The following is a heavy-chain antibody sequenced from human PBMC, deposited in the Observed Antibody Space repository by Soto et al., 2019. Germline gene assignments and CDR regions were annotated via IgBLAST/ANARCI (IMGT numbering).Heavy chain of an antibody. CDR1: GGTFGSYT. V-gene: IGHV1-69*02. D-gene: IGHD3-10*01. CDR3: ARALRERVLDAFDI. J-gene: IGHJ3*02. Sequence: SVKVSCKASGGTFGSYTISWVRQAPGQGLEWMGRIIPILGIANYAQKFQGRVTITADKSTSTAYMELSSLRSEDTAVYYCARALRERVLDAFDIWGQGTMVTVSS. CDR2: IIPILGIA.